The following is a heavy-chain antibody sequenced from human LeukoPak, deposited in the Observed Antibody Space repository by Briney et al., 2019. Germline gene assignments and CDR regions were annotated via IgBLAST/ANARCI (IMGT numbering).Heavy chain of an antibody. Sequence: GGSLRLSCAASGFISSDYWMSWVRQAPGRGLEWVSAISGSGGSTYYADSVKGRFTISRDNSKNTLYLQMNSLRAEDTAVYYCASQGAPYDFWSGYYLLRYFDYWGQGTLVTVSS. CDR3: ASQGAPYDFWSGYYLLRYFDY. CDR1: GFISSDYW. CDR2: ISGSGGST. V-gene: IGHV3-23*01. J-gene: IGHJ4*02. D-gene: IGHD3-3*01.